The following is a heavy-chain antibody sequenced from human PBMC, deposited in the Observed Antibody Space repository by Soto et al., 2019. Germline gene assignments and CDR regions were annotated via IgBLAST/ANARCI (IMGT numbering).Heavy chain of an antibody. CDR2: ISGGGSA. D-gene: IGHD3-3*01. J-gene: IGHJ4*02. CDR3: TTDLRGDYDFWSGPVSY. Sequence: GGSLRLSCAASGFTVSSNYMSWVRQAPGKGLDWVSLISGGGSAYYADSVKGRFTISRDNSKNTLYLQMNSLRAEDTAVYYCTTDLRGDYDFWSGPVSYWGQGTLVTVSS. V-gene: IGHV3-66*01. CDR1: GFTVSSNY.